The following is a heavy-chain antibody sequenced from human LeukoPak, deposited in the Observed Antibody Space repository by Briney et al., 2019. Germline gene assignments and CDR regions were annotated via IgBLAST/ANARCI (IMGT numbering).Heavy chain of an antibody. D-gene: IGHD2-2*02. J-gene: IGHJ4*02. CDR2: INPNSGGT. Sequence: ASVKVSCKASGYTFTGYYMHWVRQAPGQGFEWMGWINPNSGGTNYAQKFQGRVTMTRDTSISTAYMELSKLRSDDTAVYYCARARYTAPKIPDYWGQGTLVTVSS. V-gene: IGHV1-2*02. CDR1: GYTFTGYY. CDR3: ARARYTAPKIPDY.